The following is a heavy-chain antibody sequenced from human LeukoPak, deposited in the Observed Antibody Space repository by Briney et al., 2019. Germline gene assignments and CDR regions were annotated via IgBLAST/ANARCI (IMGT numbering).Heavy chain of an antibody. J-gene: IGHJ6*02. CDR3: ARPPDTAMEPYYYGMDV. V-gene: IGHV4-59*01. Sequence: SETLSLTCTVSGGSISSYYWSWIRQPPGKGLEWIGYIYYSGSTNYNPSLKSRVTISVDTSKNQFSLNLSSVTPADTAVYYCARPPDTAMEPYYYGMDVWGQGTTVTVSS. D-gene: IGHD5-18*01. CDR2: IYYSGST. CDR1: GGSISSYY.